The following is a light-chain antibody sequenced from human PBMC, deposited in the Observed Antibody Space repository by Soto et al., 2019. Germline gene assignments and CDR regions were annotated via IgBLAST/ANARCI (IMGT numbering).Light chain of an antibody. J-gene: IGKJ5*01. V-gene: IGKV1-12*01. Sequence: DIQLTQPPSSLSASVGHTVTITGRASQGIYSWLAWYQQKPGKAPNLLIYAASSLQSGVPSRFSGSGSGTDFTLTISSLEPEDFAVYYCQQRSNWPPITFGQGTRLEI. CDR2: AAS. CDR3: QQRSNWPPIT. CDR1: QGIYSW.